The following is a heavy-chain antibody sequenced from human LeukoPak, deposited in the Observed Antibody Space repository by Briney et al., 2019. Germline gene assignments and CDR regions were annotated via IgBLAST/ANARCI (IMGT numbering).Heavy chain of an antibody. CDR1: GYSFTTSG. D-gene: IGHD2-2*01. Sequence: ASVKVSCKTSGYSFTTSGISWVRQAPGQGLEWMGWISAYNGNTNYAQKLQGRVTLTTDTSTSTAYMELRSLRSDDTAVYYCARDAGVVVVPAAPILWGQGTLVTVS. V-gene: IGHV1-18*01. CDR2: ISAYNGNT. CDR3: ARDAGVVVVPAAPIL. J-gene: IGHJ4*02.